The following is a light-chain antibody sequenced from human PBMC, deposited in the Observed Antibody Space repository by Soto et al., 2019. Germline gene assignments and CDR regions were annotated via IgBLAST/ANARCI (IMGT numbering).Light chain of an antibody. Sequence: VVLTHSPATLSLSPVYGATLSCRASQSVSSFLAWYQQKPGQAPRLLIYDASNRATGIPARFSGSGSGTDFTLTISSLEPEDFAVYYCQQYRTFGQGTKVDIK. CDR1: QSVSSF. CDR2: DAS. V-gene: IGKV3-11*01. J-gene: IGKJ1*01. CDR3: QQYRT.